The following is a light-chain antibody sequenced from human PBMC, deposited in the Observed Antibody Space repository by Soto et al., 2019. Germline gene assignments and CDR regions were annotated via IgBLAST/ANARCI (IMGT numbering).Light chain of an antibody. CDR2: GAS. CDR1: QSVSSN. Sequence: EIVMTQSPATLSVSPGERATLSCRATQSVSSNLAWYQQKPGQAPRLLIYGASTRATGIPGRFSGSGSGTEFTLTTSSLQSEDSAIYYCQQGVTFGGGTKVEIK. V-gene: IGKV3-15*01. CDR3: QQGVT. J-gene: IGKJ4*01.